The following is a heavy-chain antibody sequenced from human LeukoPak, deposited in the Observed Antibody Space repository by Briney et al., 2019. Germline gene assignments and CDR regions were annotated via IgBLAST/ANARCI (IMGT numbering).Heavy chain of an antibody. CDR3: ARVHHNTAMVDIDY. D-gene: IGHD5-18*01. CDR2: ITSSAGTI. Sequence: PGGSLRLSCAASGFTFSRYALHWVRQAPGKGLEWISYITSSAGTIHYADSVKGRFTISRDNAKSSLYLQMNSLRVEDTAVYYCARVHHNTAMVDIDYWGQGTLVTVSS. CDR1: GFTFSRYA. V-gene: IGHV3-48*03. J-gene: IGHJ4*02.